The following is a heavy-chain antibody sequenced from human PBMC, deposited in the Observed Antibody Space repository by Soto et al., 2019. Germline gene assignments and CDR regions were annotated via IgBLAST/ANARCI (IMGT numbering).Heavy chain of an antibody. D-gene: IGHD3-22*01. CDR2: ISYRGST. V-gene: IGHV4-59*01. CDR3: ASSGIVGREVSTWFDP. J-gene: IGHJ5*02. Sequence: SETLSLTCTGSAGSITTSYWSWIRQPLGKALEWIGYISYRGSTNYNPSLKSRLTISIDASKSQISLKLTSMTTADTAVYYCASSGIVGREVSTWFDPWGKGTLVTVSS. CDR1: AGSITTSY.